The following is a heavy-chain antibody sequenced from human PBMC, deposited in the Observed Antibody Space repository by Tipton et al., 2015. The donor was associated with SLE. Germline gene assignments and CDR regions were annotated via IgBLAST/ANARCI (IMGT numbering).Heavy chain of an antibody. Sequence: SLRLSCAASGFTVSSNYMSWVRQAPGKGLEWVSVIYSGGSTYYADSVKGRFTISRDNSKNTLYLQINSLRAEDTAVYYCASRYDLDAFDIWGQGTMVTVSS. D-gene: IGHD1-1*01. CDR3: ASRYDLDAFDI. CDR1: GFTVSSNY. CDR2: IYSGGST. V-gene: IGHV3-53*01. J-gene: IGHJ3*02.